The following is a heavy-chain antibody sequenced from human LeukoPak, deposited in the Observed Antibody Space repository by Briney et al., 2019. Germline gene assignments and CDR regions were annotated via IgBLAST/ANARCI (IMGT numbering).Heavy chain of an antibody. CDR3: ARDSIGCHGFDH. D-gene: IGHD2-21*01. Sequence: GASVKVSCKASGYTFTNYGISWVRQAPGQGLEWMGWVSAYGDNTNYVQKVQGRVTMTTDTSTSTAYMELRSLRSDDTAVYYCARDSIGCHGFDHWGQGTLVTVSS. J-gene: IGHJ4*02. V-gene: IGHV1-18*01. CDR1: GYTFTNYG. CDR2: VSAYGDNT.